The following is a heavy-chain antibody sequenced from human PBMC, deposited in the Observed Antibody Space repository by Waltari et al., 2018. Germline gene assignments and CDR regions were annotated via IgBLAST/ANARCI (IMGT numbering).Heavy chain of an antibody. Sequence: QLQLQESGPGLVKPSETLSLTCPVSGGSISSSSYNWGWIRQPPGKGLEWIGSIYYSGSTYYNPSLKSRVTISVDTSKNQFSLKLSSVTAADTAVYYCGNYDSSGYSDYWGQGTLVTVSS. CDR1: GGSISSSSYN. V-gene: IGHV4-39*07. CDR2: IYYSGST. J-gene: IGHJ4*02. CDR3: GNYDSSGYSDY. D-gene: IGHD3-22*01.